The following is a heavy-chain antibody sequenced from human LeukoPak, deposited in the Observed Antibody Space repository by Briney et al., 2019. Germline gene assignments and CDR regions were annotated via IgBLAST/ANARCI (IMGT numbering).Heavy chain of an antibody. D-gene: IGHD3-3*01. CDR1: GFTLTTNY. CDR3: ARDHMRGYIFMDV. V-gene: IGHV3-66*03. CDR2: IYISGNT. Sequence: GGSLRLSCAPSGFTLTTNYMTWVRQAPGKGLEWASVIYISGNTYYTDSVKGRFTISRDNSKNTLYLQMNSLRPEDTAVYYCARDHMRGYIFMDVWGKGTTVTVSS. J-gene: IGHJ6*03.